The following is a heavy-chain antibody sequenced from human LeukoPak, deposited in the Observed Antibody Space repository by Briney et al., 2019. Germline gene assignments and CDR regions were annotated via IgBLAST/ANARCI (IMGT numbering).Heavy chain of an antibody. CDR3: AKGDTYYYDSSGYTFDY. CDR1: GFTFSSYA. CDR2: ISGRGGST. Sequence: GGSLRLSCAASGFTFSSYAMSWVRQAPGKGLEWVSAISGRGGSTYYADSVKGRFTNSRDNSKNTLYLQMNSLRAEDTAVYYCAKGDTYYYDSSGYTFDYWGQGTLVTVSS. J-gene: IGHJ4*02. D-gene: IGHD3-22*01. V-gene: IGHV3-23*01.